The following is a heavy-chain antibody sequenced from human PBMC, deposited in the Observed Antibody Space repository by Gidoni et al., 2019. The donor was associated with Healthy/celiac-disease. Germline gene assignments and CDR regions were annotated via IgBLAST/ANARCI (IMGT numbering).Heavy chain of an antibody. CDR3: ARGGYSYGWDFDY. D-gene: IGHD5-18*01. J-gene: IGHJ4*02. CDR1: VGSFSGYY. Sequence: QVQLQQWGAGLLKPSETLSLTCAVYVGSFSGYYWSWIRQPPGKGLEWIGEINHSGSTNYNPSLKSRVTISVDTSKNQFSLKLSSVTAADTAVYYCARGGYSYGWDFDYWGQGTLVTVSS. CDR2: INHSGST. V-gene: IGHV4-34*01.